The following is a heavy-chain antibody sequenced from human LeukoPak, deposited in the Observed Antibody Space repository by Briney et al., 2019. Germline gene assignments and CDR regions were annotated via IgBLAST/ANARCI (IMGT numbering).Heavy chain of an antibody. J-gene: IGHJ4*02. D-gene: IGHD1-26*01. CDR3: AKESLGVGATYYFDY. V-gene: IGHV3-30*18. CDR2: ISYDGSNK. CDR1: GFTFSSYG. Sequence: GGSLRLSCAASGFTFSSYGMHWVRQAPGKGLEWVAVISYDGSNKYYADSVRGRFTISRDNSKNTLYLQMNSLRAEDTAVYYCAKESLGVGATYYFDYWGQGTLVTVSS.